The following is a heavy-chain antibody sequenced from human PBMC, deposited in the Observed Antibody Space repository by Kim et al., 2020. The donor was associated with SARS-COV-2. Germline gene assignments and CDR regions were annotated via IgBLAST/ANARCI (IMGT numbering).Heavy chain of an antibody. Sequence: GGSLRLSCSASQFTFSSNPMHWVRQAPGKGPEYVSSISSDENTTYYADSVKGRFTISRDNSKNTLYLQMTSLRAEDTAVYYCVKHGDGYDQIDYWGQGTLVTVSS. CDR2: ISSDENTT. CDR1: QFTFSSNP. D-gene: IGHD5-12*01. J-gene: IGHJ4*02. CDR3: VKHGDGYDQIDY. V-gene: IGHV3-64D*06.